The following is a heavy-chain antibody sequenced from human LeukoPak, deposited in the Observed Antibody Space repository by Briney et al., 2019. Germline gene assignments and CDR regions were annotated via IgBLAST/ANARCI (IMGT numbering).Heavy chain of an antibody. V-gene: IGHV1-46*01. D-gene: IGHD3-3*01. CDR3: ARTQIFGVVTNYYYYCGMDV. Sequence: ASVKVSCKASGYTFTSYYAHWVRQAPGQGLEWMGIINPSIGNTSYAQNFQGRVTMTRDTSTNTLYMELSSLRSEDTAVYYCARTQIFGVVTNYYYYCGMDVWGQGTTVTVSS. J-gene: IGHJ6*02. CDR2: INPSIGNT. CDR1: GYTFTSYY.